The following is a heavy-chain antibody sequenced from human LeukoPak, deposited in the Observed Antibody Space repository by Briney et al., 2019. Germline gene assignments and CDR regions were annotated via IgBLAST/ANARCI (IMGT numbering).Heavy chain of an antibody. J-gene: IGHJ4*02. CDR1: GGSISSGNYY. CDR2: IYPSGST. Sequence: SQTLSLTCTVSGGSISSGNYYWSWIRQPAGKGLEWIGRIYPSGSTKYNPSLKSRVTISVDTSKNQFSLKLSSVTAADTAVYYCARLREFFDYWGQGTLVTVSS. D-gene: IGHD3-10*01. CDR3: ARLREFFDY. V-gene: IGHV4-61*02.